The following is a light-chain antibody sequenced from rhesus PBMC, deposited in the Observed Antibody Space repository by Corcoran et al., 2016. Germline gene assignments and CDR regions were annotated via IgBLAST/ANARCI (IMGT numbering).Light chain of an antibody. CDR1: QGISND. J-gene: IGKJ1*01. CDR2: EAS. CDR3: QHYDSISRT. V-gene: IGKV1-25*01. Sequence: DIQMTQSPSSLSASVGDRITISCRASQGISNDLAWYQQKPGETPRLLIYEASSLQSGIPSRFSGSGSWPDFTLTISSLQSEDVATYYCQHYDSISRTFGQGTKVEIK.